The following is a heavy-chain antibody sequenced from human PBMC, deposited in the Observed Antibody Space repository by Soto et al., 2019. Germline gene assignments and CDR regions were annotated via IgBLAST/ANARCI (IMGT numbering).Heavy chain of an antibody. D-gene: IGHD2-15*01. Sequence: GSLRLSCAASGFTFSSYAMSWVRQAPGKGLEWVSAISGSGGSTYYADSVKGRFTISRDNSKNTLYLQMNSLRAEDTAVYYCARGLVVGRVGMDVWGQGTTVTVSS. CDR3: ARGLVVGRVGMDV. J-gene: IGHJ6*02. CDR1: GFTFSSYA. V-gene: IGHV3-23*01. CDR2: ISGSGGST.